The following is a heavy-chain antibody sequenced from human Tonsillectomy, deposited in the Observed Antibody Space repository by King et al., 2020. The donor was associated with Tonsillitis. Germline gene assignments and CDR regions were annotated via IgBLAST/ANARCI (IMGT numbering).Heavy chain of an antibody. J-gene: IGHJ4*02. V-gene: IGHV1-3*01. D-gene: IGHD6-19*01. CDR1: GYTFTDYA. Sequence: QLVQSGAEVKKPGASVKVSCKASGYTFTDYAMHWVRQAPGQRLEWMGWINAGNGNTKYSQKFQDRITITRDTSASTMYMELSSLRSEDTAVYYCARDRSGGYERDFDYWGQGTLVTVSS. CDR2: INAGNGNT. CDR3: ARDRSGGYERDFDY.